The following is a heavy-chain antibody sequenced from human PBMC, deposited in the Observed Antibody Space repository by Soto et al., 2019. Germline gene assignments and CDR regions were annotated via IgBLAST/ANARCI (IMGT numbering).Heavy chain of an antibody. V-gene: IGHV1-69*13. Sequence: AASVKVSCKASGGTFSSYAISWVRQAPGQGLEWMGGIIPIFGTANYAQKFQGRVTITADESTSTAYMELSSLRSEDTAVYYCAREAHIVVVTAIPERGYYYGMDVWGQGTTVTVSS. CDR1: GGTFSSYA. D-gene: IGHD2-21*02. CDR3: AREAHIVVVTAIPERGYYYGMDV. CDR2: IIPIFGTA. J-gene: IGHJ6*02.